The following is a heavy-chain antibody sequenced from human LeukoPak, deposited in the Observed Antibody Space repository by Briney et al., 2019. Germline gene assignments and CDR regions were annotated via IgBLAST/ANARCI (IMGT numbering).Heavy chain of an antibody. CDR3: ANEPVDGYHDAFDI. D-gene: IGHD5-24*01. V-gene: IGHV3-13*01. J-gene: IGHJ3*02. CDR2: IGAAGDT. CDR1: GFTFSSYD. Sequence: GGSLRLSCAASGFTFSSYDMHWVRQATGKGLEWVSAIGAAGDTYYPGSVKGRFTISRENAKNSLYLQMNSLRAGDTAVYYCANEPVDGYHDAFDIWGQGTMVTVSS.